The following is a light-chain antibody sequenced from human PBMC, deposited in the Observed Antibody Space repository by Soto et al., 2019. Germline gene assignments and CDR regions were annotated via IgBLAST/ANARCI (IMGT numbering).Light chain of an antibody. CDR1: QSVSSY. Sequence: EIVLTQYPATLSLSPGERATLSCRASQSVSSYLAWYQQKPGQAPRLLIYDASNRATGIPARFSGSGSGTDFTLTISSLEPEDLAVYYCQQRSNWPLYTFGQGTKLEIK. V-gene: IGKV3-11*01. CDR3: QQRSNWPLYT. CDR2: DAS. J-gene: IGKJ2*01.